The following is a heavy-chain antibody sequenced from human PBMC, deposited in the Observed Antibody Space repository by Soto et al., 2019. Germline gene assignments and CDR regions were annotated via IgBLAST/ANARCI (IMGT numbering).Heavy chain of an antibody. Sequence: ASVKVSCKASGYTFTSYGISWVRQAPGQGLEWMGWISAYNGNTNYAQKLQGRVTMTTDTSTSTAYMELRSLRSDDTAVYYCARDAEISVYCSGYYTPINWCGPWGHGPRIAVSS. D-gene: IGHD3-3*01. CDR3: ARDAEISVYCSGYYTPINWCGP. CDR1: GYTFTSYG. J-gene: IGHJ5*02. V-gene: IGHV1-18*01. CDR2: ISAYNGNT.